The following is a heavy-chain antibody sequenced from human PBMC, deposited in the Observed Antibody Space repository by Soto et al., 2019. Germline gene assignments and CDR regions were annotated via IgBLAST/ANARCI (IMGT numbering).Heavy chain of an antibody. Sequence: GGSLRLSCAASGFTFSSYAMHWVRQAPGKGLEWVAVISYDGSNKYYADSVKGRFTISRDNSKNTLYLQMNSLRAEDTAVYYCARDLNYYDSSGHYYKGPYYYGMDVWGQGTTVTVSS. CDR2: ISYDGSNK. CDR3: ARDLNYYDSSGHYYKGPYYYGMDV. CDR1: GFTFSSYA. V-gene: IGHV3-30-3*01. J-gene: IGHJ6*02. D-gene: IGHD3-22*01.